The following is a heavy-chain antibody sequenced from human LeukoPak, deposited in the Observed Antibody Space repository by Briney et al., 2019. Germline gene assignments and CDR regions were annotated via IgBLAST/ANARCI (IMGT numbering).Heavy chain of an antibody. Sequence: SETLSLTCTVSGGSISSYYWSWIRQPAGKGLEWIGRIYTSGSTNYSPSLKSRVTMSVDTSKNQFSLKLSSVTAADTAVYYCAREADVDIVADREFDYWGQGTLVTVSS. V-gene: IGHV4-4*07. D-gene: IGHD5-12*01. CDR3: AREADVDIVADREFDY. CDR2: IYTSGST. CDR1: GGSISSYY. J-gene: IGHJ4*02.